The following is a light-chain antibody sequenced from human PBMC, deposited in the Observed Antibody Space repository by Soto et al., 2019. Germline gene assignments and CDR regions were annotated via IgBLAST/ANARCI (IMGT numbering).Light chain of an antibody. Sequence: DIQMTQSPSSLSASVGDRVTITCRASQGISSYLAWYQQKPGKAPKLLIYAASSLQSGVPARFSGSGSGTDFTLIISSLQPEDFATYYCQQCYSSPRPFGGGTKVDIK. CDR3: QQCYSSPRP. CDR1: QGISSY. V-gene: IGKV1-39*01. CDR2: AAS. J-gene: IGKJ4*02.